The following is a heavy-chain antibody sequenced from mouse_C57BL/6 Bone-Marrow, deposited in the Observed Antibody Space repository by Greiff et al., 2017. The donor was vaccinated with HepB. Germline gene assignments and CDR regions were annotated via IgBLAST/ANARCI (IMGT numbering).Heavy chain of an antibody. V-gene: IGHV5-4*01. J-gene: IGHJ1*03. Sequence: EVQLLESGGGLVKPGGSLKLSCAASGFTFSSYAMSWVRQTPEKRLEWVATISDGGSYTYYPDNVKGRFTISRDNAKNNLYLQMSHLKSEDTAMYFCARDKTTGGYFDVWGTETTVTVSS. CDR2: ISDGGSYT. D-gene: IGHD1-1*01. CDR1: GFTFSSYA. CDR3: ARDKTTGGYFDV.